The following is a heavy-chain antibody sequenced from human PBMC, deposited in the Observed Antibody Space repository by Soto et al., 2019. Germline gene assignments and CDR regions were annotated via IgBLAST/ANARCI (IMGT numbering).Heavy chain of an antibody. Sequence: GASVKVSCKASGYTFTIYYMHWVRQAPGQGLEWMGIINPSGGSTSYAQKFQGRVTMTRDTSTSTVYMELSSLRSEDTAVYYCARDSRSIVVVAATPAFDYWGQGTQVTVSS. CDR3: ARDSRSIVVVAATPAFDY. V-gene: IGHV1-46*01. CDR2: INPSGGST. J-gene: IGHJ4*02. CDR1: GYTFTIYY. D-gene: IGHD2-15*01.